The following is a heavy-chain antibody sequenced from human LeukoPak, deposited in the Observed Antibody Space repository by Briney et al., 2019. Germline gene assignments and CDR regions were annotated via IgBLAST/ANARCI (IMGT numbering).Heavy chain of an antibody. CDR3: AREGKSELRLGDRSFDY. V-gene: IGHV4-61*02. D-gene: IGHD3-16*01. J-gene: IGHJ4*02. CDR2: IYTSGST. Sequence: SETLSLTCTVSGGSISSGSYYWSWIRQPAGKGLEWIGRIYTSGSTNYNPSLKSRVTTSVDTSKNQFSLKLSSVTAADTAVYYCAREGKSELRLGDRSFDYWGQGTLVTVSS. CDR1: GGSISSGSYY.